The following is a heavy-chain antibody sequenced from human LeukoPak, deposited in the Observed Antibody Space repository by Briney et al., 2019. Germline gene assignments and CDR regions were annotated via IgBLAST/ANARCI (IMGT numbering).Heavy chain of an antibody. CDR2: IYYSGST. D-gene: IGHD2-15*01. J-gene: IGHJ1*01. V-gene: IGHV4-59*12. Sequence: SETLSLTCTVSGGSISSYYWSWIRQPPGKGLEWIGYIYYSGSTNYNPSLKSRVTISVDTSKNQFSLKLSSVTAADTAVYYCASRKCSGGSCYYAEYFQHWGQGTLVTVSS. CDR1: GGSISSYY. CDR3: ASRKCSGGSCYYAEYFQH.